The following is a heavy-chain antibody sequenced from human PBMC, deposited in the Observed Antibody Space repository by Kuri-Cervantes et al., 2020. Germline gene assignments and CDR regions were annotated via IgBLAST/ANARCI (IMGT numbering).Heavy chain of an antibody. CDR2: ISYDGSNK. V-gene: IGHV3-30-3*01. CDR3: ATKEI. Sequence: GESLKISCAASGFTFSSYAMSWVRQAPGKGLEWVAVISYDGSNKYYADSVKGRFTISRDNSKNTLYLQMNSLRADDTGIYYCATKEIWGQGTAVTVSS. J-gene: IGHJ6*02. CDR1: GFTFSSYA. D-gene: IGHD1/OR15-1a*01.